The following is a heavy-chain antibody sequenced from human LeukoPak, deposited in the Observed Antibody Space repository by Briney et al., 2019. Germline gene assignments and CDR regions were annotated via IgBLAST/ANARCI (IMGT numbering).Heavy chain of an antibody. CDR1: GGSFSGYY. CDR2: INHSGGT. V-gene: IGHV4-34*01. Sequence: PSETLSLTCAVYGGSFSGYYWSWIRQPPGKGLEWIGEINHSGGTNYNPSLKSRVTISVDTSKNQFSLKLSSVTAADTAVYYCARVLGYCSSTSCYRFYYYYYMDVWGKGTTVTVSS. D-gene: IGHD2-2*01. CDR3: ARVLGYCSSTSCYRFYYYYYMDV. J-gene: IGHJ6*03.